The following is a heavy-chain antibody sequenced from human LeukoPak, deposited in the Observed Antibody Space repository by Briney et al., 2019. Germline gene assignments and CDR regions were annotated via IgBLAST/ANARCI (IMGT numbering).Heavy chain of an antibody. CDR1: GGTFSNFA. CDR3: ARDPFDYYDSSGYGQT. D-gene: IGHD3-22*01. Sequence: SVKVSCKASGGTFSNFAVSWVRQAPGQGVEWMGGIIPLFGTANYAKEFQGRVTITADEPTGTAYMELSSLRSEDTAVYYCARDPFDYYDSSGYGQTWGQGTLVIVSS. V-gene: IGHV1-69*13. J-gene: IGHJ4*02. CDR2: IIPLFGTA.